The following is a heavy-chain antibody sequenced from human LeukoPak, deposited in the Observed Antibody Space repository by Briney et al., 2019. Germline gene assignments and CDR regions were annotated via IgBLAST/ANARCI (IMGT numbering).Heavy chain of an antibody. CDR3: AKASWVSSTDAVR. Sequence: PGGSLRPSCAASGFTFSSYAMSWVRQAPGKGLEWVSAISGSGGSTYYADSVKGRFTLSSDSSRNTVYFQLNNLRVEDTAIYYCAKASWVSSTDAVRWGQGTLVTVSS. J-gene: IGHJ4*02. CDR1: GFTFSSYA. V-gene: IGHV3-23*01. CDR2: ISGSGGST. D-gene: IGHD6-19*01.